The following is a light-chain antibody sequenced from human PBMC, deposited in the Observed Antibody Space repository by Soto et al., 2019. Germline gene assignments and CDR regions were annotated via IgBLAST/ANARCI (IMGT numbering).Light chain of an antibody. J-gene: IGLJ3*02. CDR3: CSYPGSYTWM. CDR1: SSDVGRYDY. V-gene: IGLV2-11*02. Sequence: HSALTQPRSVSGSPGQSVTISCTGTSSDVGRYDYVSWYQQHPGKAPKLLIYDVIKRPSGVPDRFSGSKSGNTASLTISGLQTEDEAIYYCCSYPGSYTWMFGGGTKLTVL. CDR2: DVI.